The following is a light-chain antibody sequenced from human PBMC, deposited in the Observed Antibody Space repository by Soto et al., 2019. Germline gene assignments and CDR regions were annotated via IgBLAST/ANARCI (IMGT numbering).Light chain of an antibody. CDR3: SSYTSSSTLVV. CDR1: XSDVGGYNY. Sequence: QSALTQPASVSGSPGQSIXXXCPGTXSDVGGYNYVSWYQQHPGKAPKLMIYEVSNRPSGVSNRFSGSKSGNTDSLTISGLQAEDEADYYCSSYTSSSTLVVFGGGTKLTVL. CDR2: EVS. V-gene: IGLV2-14*01. J-gene: IGLJ2*01.